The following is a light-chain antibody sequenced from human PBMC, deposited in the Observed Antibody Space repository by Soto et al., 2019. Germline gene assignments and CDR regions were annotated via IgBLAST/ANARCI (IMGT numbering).Light chain of an antibody. CDR1: SSNIGAGYD. V-gene: IGLV1-40*01. CDR2: GNS. Sequence: QSVLTPPPSVSGAPGQRVTISCTGSSSNIGAGYDVHWYQQLPGTAPKLLIYGNSNRPSGVPDRFSGSKSGTSATLAITGLQAEDEADYYCQSYDSSLSGHVVFGGATKLTVL. J-gene: IGLJ2*01. CDR3: QSYDSSLSGHVV.